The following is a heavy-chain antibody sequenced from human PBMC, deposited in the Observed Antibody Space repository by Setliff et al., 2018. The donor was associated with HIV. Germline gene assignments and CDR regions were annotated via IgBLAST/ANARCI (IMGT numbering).Heavy chain of an antibody. CDR1: GFSVGDNY. V-gene: IGHV3-66*04. D-gene: IGHD2-2*01. J-gene: IGHJ4*02. Sequence: GGSLRLSCEISGFSVGDNYMTWVRQTPKMGLEWVSLIYAAGATYYADSVEGRFTISRDTSKNTLYLQMNSLRAEDTAVYYCAGRAYCSSTTCFDNWGQGTLVTVSS. CDR2: IYAAGAT. CDR3: AGRAYCSSTTCFDN.